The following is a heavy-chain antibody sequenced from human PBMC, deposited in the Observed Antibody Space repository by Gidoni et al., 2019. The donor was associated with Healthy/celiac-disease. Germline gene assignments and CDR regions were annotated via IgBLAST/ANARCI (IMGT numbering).Heavy chain of an antibody. J-gene: IGHJ4*02. CDR1: GSTFSSYA. V-gene: IGHV3-23*04. CDR2: ISGSGGST. D-gene: IGHD3-10*01. Sequence: EVQLVESGGGWVQPGGSLRLPCAASGSTFSSYAMSWVRQAPGKGLEWVSAISGSGGSTYYADSVKGRFTISRDNSKNTLYLQMNSLRAEDTAVYYCAKDGFWGVNSFFDYWGQGTLVTVSS. CDR3: AKDGFWGVNSFFDY.